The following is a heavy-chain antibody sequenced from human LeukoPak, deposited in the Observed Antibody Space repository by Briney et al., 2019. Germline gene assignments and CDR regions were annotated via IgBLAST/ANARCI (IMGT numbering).Heavy chain of an antibody. D-gene: IGHD1-26*01. Sequence: SETLSLTCTVSGNSISSGDYYWSWIRQPAGKGLEWIGRIYTSGSTTYNPSLKSRVTISGDTSENQFSLRLSSVTAADTAVYFCAKVGGTENWFDPWGQGTLVTVSS. CDR2: IYTSGST. CDR3: AKVGGTENWFDP. V-gene: IGHV4-61*02. J-gene: IGHJ5*02. CDR1: GNSISSGDYY.